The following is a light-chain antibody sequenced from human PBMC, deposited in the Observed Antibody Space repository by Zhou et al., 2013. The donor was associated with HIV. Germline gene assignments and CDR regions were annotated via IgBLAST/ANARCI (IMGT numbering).Light chain of an antibody. CDR2: KAS. Sequence: DIQMTQSPSTLSASVGDRVTITCRASQSISSWLAWYQQKPGKAPKLLIYKASSLESRVPSRFSGSGSGTEFTLTISSLQPDDFATYYCQQCNSPWTFGQGTKVE. J-gene: IGKJ1*01. CDR1: QSISSW. CDR3: QQCNSPWT. V-gene: IGKV1-5*03.